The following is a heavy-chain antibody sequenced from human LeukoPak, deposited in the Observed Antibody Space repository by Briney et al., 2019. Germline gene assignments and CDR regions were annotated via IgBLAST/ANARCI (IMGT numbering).Heavy chain of an antibody. CDR1: GFTFSSFW. CDR2: IYYGGNT. J-gene: IGHJ4*02. D-gene: IGHD1-26*01. Sequence: PGGSLRLSCAASGFTFSSFWMSWVRQAPGKGLEWVSIIYYGGNTFYADSVKGRFTISRDNSKNTLYLQINSLRAEDTAVYYCAALSGVGVKMGFDHWGQGALVVVSS. CDR3: AALSGVGVKMGFDH. V-gene: IGHV3-66*01.